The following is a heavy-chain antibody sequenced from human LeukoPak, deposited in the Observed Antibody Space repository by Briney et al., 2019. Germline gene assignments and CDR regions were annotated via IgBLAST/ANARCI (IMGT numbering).Heavy chain of an antibody. CDR1: GGSISSYY. CDR2: IYYSGST. D-gene: IGHD2/OR15-2a*01. J-gene: IGHJ3*02. CDR3: ARAALFDAFDI. V-gene: IGHV4-59*01. Sequence: SETLSLTCTVSGGSISSYYWSWIRQPPGKGLEWIGYIYYSGSTNYNPSLKSRVTISVDTSKNQFSLKLSSVTAADTDVYYCARAALFDAFDIWGQGTMVTVSS.